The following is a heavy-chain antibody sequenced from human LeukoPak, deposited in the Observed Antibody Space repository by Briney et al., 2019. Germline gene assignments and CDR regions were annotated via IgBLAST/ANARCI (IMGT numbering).Heavy chain of an antibody. CDR3: ARADWNDNGFDY. V-gene: IGHV1-2*02. CDR1: GYTFTGYY. D-gene: IGHD1-1*01. CDR2: INPNSGGT. J-gene: IGHJ4*02. Sequence: ASVKVSCKASGYTFTGYYMHWVRQGPGQGLEWAGWINPNSGGTNYAQKFQGRVTMTRDTSISTAYMELSRLRSDDTAVYYCARADWNDNGFDYWGQGTLVTVSS.